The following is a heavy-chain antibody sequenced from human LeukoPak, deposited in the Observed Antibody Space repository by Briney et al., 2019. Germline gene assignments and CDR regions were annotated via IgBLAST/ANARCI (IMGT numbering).Heavy chain of an antibody. CDR3: AKDLSYGFDY. Sequence: GGSLRLSCAASGFTFSIYAMSWVRQAPGKGLEWVSAISATDSRPYYADSVKGLFTISRDNSKSTLYLQLNGLRGEDTAIYYCAKDLSYGFDYWGQGTLVTVSS. D-gene: IGHD5-18*01. V-gene: IGHV3-23*01. J-gene: IGHJ4*02. CDR2: ISATDSRP. CDR1: GFTFSIYA.